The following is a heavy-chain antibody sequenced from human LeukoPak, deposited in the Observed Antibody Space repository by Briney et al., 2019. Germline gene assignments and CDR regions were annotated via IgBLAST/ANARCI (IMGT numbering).Heavy chain of an antibody. V-gene: IGHV4-34*01. CDR2: INHSGST. J-gene: IGHJ6*04. CDR3: ARRSRRDTLTMVRGEPYYYYYGMDV. CDR1: GGSFSGYY. Sequence: PSETLSLTCAVYGGSFSGYYWSWIRQPPGKGLEWIGEINHSGSTNYNPSLKSRVTISVDTSKNQFSLKLSSVTAADTAVYYCARRSRRDTLTMVRGEPYYYYYGMDVWGKGTTVTVSS. D-gene: IGHD3-10*01.